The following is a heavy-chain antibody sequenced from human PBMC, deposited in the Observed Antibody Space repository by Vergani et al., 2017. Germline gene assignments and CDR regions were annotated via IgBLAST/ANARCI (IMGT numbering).Heavy chain of an antibody. Sequence: EVQLLESGGGLVQPGGSLRLSCAASGFTFSSYAMSWVRQAPGKGLEWVSAISGSGGSTYYADSVKGRFTISRDNSKNTLYLQMNSLRAEDTAVYYCATRPGKRFRYLGTWGQGTLVTVSS. J-gene: IGHJ5*02. CDR2: ISGSGGST. V-gene: IGHV3-23*01. D-gene: IGHD3-10*01. CDR3: ATRPGKRFRYLGT. CDR1: GFTFSSYA.